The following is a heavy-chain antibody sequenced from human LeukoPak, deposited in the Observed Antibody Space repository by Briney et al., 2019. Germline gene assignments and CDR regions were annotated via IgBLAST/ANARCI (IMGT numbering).Heavy chain of an antibody. Sequence: GASVKVSCKASGYTFTCYDINWVRQATGQGLEWMGWMNPNSGNTGYAQKFQGRVTMTRNTSISTAYMELSSLRSEDTAVYYCATTTAMVTGAFDIWGQGTMVTVSS. CDR2: MNPNSGNT. D-gene: IGHD5-18*01. J-gene: IGHJ3*02. CDR1: GYTFTCYD. V-gene: IGHV1-8*01. CDR3: ATTTAMVTGAFDI.